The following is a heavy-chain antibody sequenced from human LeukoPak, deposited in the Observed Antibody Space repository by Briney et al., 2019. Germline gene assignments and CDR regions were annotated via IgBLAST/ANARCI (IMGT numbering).Heavy chain of an antibody. J-gene: IGHJ4*02. CDR1: GFTVSSNY. Sequence: GGSLRLSCAVSGFTVSSNYMSWVRQAPGKGLEWVSVIYSGGSTYYADSVKGRFTISRDNSKNTLYLQMNSLRAEDTAVYYCARHASGGLWFGESKFDYWGQGTLVTVSS. CDR2: IYSGGST. D-gene: IGHD3-10*01. CDR3: ARHASGGLWFGESKFDY. V-gene: IGHV3-66*04.